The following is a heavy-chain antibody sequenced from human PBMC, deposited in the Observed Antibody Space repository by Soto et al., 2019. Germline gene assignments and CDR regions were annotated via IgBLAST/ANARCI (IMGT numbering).Heavy chain of an antibody. D-gene: IGHD4-17*01. CDR2: IHYSGNT. J-gene: IGHJ4*02. CDR3: PRGDYNDYRGYDY. Sequence: QVQLQESGPGLVKPSQTLSLTCTVSGGSISSGDYYWSWIRQHPGKGLEWIGYIHYSGNTYYNPSLKSRVTISIDTSKNQFSLKLSSVTAADTAVYYCPRGDYNDYRGYDYWGQGTLVTVSS. V-gene: IGHV4-31*03. CDR1: GGSISSGDYY.